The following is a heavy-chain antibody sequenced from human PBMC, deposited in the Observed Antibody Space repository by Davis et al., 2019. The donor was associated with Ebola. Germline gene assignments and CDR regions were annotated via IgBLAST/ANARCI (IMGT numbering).Heavy chain of an antibody. CDR1: GYTFKSYA. CDR3: ARDTSLDSSWLSSGY. D-gene: IGHD6-19*01. J-gene: IGHJ4*02. CDR2: ISAYNGNT. V-gene: IGHV1-18*01. Sequence: AASVKVSCKASGYTFKSYAISWVRQAPGQGLEWMGWISAYNGNTNYVQILQGRVTMTTDTSTGTAYMELRSLRPDDTAVYYCARDTSLDSSWLSSGYWGQGTLVTVSS.